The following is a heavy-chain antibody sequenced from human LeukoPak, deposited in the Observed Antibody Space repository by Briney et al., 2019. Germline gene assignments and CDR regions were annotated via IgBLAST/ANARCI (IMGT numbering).Heavy chain of an antibody. CDR3: ASQDAAGNRFY. J-gene: IGHJ4*02. Sequence: SETLSLTCTVSGGSISSYYWSWIRQPPGKGLEWIGYIYYSGSTNYNPSLKSRVTISVDTSKNQFSLKLSSVTAADTAVYYCASQDAAGNRFYWGQGTLVTVSS. V-gene: IGHV4-59*01. CDR2: IYYSGST. D-gene: IGHD6-13*01. CDR1: GGSISSYY.